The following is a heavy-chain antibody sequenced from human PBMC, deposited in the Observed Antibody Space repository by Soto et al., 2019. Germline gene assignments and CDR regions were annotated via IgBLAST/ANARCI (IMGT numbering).Heavy chain of an antibody. J-gene: IGHJ5*02. CDR1: GFTFSSFS. V-gene: IGHV3-64D*06. CDR3: VHPRSTFMSPPT. D-gene: IGHD3-16*01. Sequence: PGGSLRLSCSASGFTFSSFSMHWVRQAPGKGLEYVSGISSNGATTYYADSVKGRFTISRDNSENTLYLQMSSLRAEDTAVYYCVHPRSTFMSPPTWGEGTLVTVS. CDR2: ISSNGATT.